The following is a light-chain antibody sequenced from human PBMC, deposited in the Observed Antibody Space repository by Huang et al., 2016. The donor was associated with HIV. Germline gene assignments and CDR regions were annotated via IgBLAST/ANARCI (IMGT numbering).Light chain of an antibody. CDR1: QSVSTS. CDR3: QHRSNWPWT. V-gene: IGKV3-11*01. Sequence: EIVLTQSPATLSLSPGERATLSCRASQSVSTSLAWYQQKPGQAPRLLIYEASSRGPGAPARFSGSGSGTDFTLSISSLEPEDFAVYYCQHRSNWPWTFGQGTKVEIK. CDR2: EAS. J-gene: IGKJ1*01.